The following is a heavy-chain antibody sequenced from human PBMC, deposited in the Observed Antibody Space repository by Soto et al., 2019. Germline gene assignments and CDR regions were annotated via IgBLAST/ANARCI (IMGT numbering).Heavy chain of an antibody. CDR3: AKNGQPPYYYYGLDV. CDR2: ISGYNGDT. V-gene: IGHV1-18*01. CDR1: GYTFTRYG. Sequence: GASVKVSSKASGYTFTRYGISWVRQAPGQGLEWMGWISGYNGDTNYAQKFQDRVSMTIDASTGTAYMELRSLTSDDTAIYYCAKNGQPPYYYYGLDVWGQGTKVTVSS. J-gene: IGHJ6*02. D-gene: IGHD2-8*01.